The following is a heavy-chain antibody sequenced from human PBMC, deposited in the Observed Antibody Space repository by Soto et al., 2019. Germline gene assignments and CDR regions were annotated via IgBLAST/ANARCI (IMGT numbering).Heavy chain of an antibody. CDR3: AREGGGVYCSGGSCYGRYFDF. D-gene: IGHD2-15*01. V-gene: IGHV3-53*01. CDR2: IYSGGST. J-gene: IGHJ4*02. CDR1: GFTVSNNY. Sequence: GGSLRLSCAASGFTVSNNYMSWVRQAPGKGLEWVSIIYSGGSTYYADSVQGRFTISRDNSKNTLFLQMSSLRAEDTAVYYCAREGGGVYCSGGSCYGRYFDFWGQGTRVTVSS.